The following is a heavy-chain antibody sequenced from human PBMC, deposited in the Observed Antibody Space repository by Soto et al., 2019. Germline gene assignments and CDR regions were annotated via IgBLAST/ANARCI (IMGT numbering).Heavy chain of an antibody. D-gene: IGHD3-3*01. V-gene: IGHV1-24*01. CDR2: FDPEDGET. J-gene: IGHJ3*02. Sequence: ASVKVSCKVSGYTLTELSMHWVRQAPGKGLEWMGGFDPEDGETIYAQKFQGRVTMTEDTSTDTAYMELSSLRSEDTAVYYCATDSFFGVVTDDAFDIWGQGTMVTVSS. CDR1: GYTLTELS. CDR3: ATDSFFGVVTDDAFDI.